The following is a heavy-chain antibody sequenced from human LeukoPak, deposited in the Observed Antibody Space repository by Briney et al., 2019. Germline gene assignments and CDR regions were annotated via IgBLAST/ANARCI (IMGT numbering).Heavy chain of an antibody. CDR2: IYSGGST. J-gene: IGHJ4*02. CDR3: AKDSKIPQQPLDY. Sequence: GGSLRLFCVASGFTASSNYMLWLRQVPAKGLAFVSVIYSGGSTYYADSVKGRFTISRDNSKNTLYLQMNSLRAEDAAVYYCAKDSKIPQQPLDYWGQGTLVTVSS. CDR1: GFTASSNY. D-gene: IGHD6-13*01. V-gene: IGHV3-66*01.